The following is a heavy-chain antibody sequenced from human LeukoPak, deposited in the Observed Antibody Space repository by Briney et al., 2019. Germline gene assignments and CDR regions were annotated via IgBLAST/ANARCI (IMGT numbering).Heavy chain of an antibody. J-gene: IGHJ4*02. CDR2: ISGSGGST. V-gene: IGHV3-23*01. CDR1: GFTFTNFG. CDR3: AKGSGSGSLDY. D-gene: IGHD3-10*01. Sequence: PGGSLRLSCAASGFTFTNFGMSWVRQAPGKGLEWVSAISGSGGSTYYADSVKGHFTISRDNSKNTLYLQMDSLRAEDTAIYYCAKGSGSGSLDYWGQGTLVTVSS.